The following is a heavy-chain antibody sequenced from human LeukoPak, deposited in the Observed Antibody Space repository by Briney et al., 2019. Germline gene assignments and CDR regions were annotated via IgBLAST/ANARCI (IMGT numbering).Heavy chain of an antibody. Sequence: PGGSLRLSCAASGFIVSSTYMSWVRQAPGKGLEWVSVIYSSGSTYYADSVRGRFTISRDNSKNTLYLQMNSLRAEDTAVYYCWVHSYSYFHSWAQGSLVTVSS. CDR3: WVHSYSYFHS. J-gene: IGHJ4*02. CDR2: IYSSGST. D-gene: IGHD2-15*01. CDR1: GFIVSSTY. V-gene: IGHV3-53*01.